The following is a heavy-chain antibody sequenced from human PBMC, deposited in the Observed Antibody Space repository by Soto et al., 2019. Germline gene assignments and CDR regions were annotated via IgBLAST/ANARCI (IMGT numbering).Heavy chain of an antibody. V-gene: IGHV3-21*01. D-gene: IGHD6-6*01. J-gene: IGHJ5*02. Sequence: KPGGSLRLSCAASGFTFSSYSMNWVRQAPGKGLEWVSSISSSSSYIYYADSVKGRFTISRDNAKNSLCLQMNSLRAEDTAVYYCARDLIEYSSSNWFDPWGQGTLVTVSS. CDR3: ARDLIEYSSSNWFDP. CDR2: ISSSSSYI. CDR1: GFTFSSYS.